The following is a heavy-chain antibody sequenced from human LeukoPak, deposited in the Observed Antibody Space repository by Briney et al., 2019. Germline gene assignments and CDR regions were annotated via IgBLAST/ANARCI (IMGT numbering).Heavy chain of an antibody. J-gene: IGHJ4*02. CDR3: ARGYCSGGSCYSFDY. Sequence: SVKVSCKASGGTFSSYAISWVRQAPGQGLEWMGGIIPIFGTANYAQKFQGRVTITADESTSTAYMELSSLRSEDTAVYYCARGYCSGGSCYSFDYWGQGTLVTVSS. CDR1: GGTFSSYA. CDR2: IIPIFGTA. V-gene: IGHV1-69*13. D-gene: IGHD2-15*01.